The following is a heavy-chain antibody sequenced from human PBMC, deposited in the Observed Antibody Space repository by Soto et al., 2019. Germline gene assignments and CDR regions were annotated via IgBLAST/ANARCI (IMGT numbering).Heavy chain of an antibody. CDR2: IIPIFGTA. Sequence: QVQLVQSGAEVKKPGSSVKVSCKASGGTFSSYAISWVRQAPGQGLEWMGGIIPIFGTANYAQKFQGRVTITADESTSTAYMELSSLRFEEPAVYYCAGPWDTAMKHQLWYYYYGMDVWGQGTTVTVSS. D-gene: IGHD5-18*01. V-gene: IGHV1-69*01. CDR1: GGTFSSYA. CDR3: AGPWDTAMKHQLWYYYYGMDV. J-gene: IGHJ6*02.